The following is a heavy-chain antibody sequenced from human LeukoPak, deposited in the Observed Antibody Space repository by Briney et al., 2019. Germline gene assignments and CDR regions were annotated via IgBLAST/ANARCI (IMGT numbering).Heavy chain of an antibody. J-gene: IGHJ4*02. Sequence: SQTLSLTCAISGDSVSTVYSAWNWIRQSPSGGLEWLGRTNYRSKWNYDYAISVQSRITINPDTSKNQFSLQLNSVTPEDTAVYYCARDKYHLDYWGPGTLVTVSS. D-gene: IGHD2-2*01. V-gene: IGHV6-1*01. CDR1: GDSVSTVYSA. CDR3: ARDKYHLDY. CDR2: TNYRSKWNY.